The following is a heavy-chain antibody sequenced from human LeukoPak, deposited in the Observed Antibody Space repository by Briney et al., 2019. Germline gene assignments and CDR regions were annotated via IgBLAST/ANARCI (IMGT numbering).Heavy chain of an antibody. J-gene: IGHJ4*02. CDR2: SSYDDSDK. D-gene: IGHD3-10*01. CDR1: GFTFKNYD. V-gene: IGHV3-30*03. Sequence: GRSLRLSCAASGFTFKNYDIHWVRQAPGKGLEWAAVSSYDDSDKYYADSVKGRFSISRDSSKNIVYLQMNSLRDDDTAVYHCAREGMVRGAYLDYWGQGTLVTVSS. CDR3: AREGMVRGAYLDY.